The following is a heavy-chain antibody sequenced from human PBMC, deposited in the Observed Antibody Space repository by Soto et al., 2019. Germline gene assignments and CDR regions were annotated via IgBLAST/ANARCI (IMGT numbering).Heavy chain of an antibody. J-gene: IGHJ6*02. CDR3: VRLATYGSGFYYYYGMDV. Sequence: GESLKISCKGSGYSFTSYWIGWVRQMPGKGLEWMGIIYPGDSDTRYSPSFQGQVTISADKSISTAYLQWSSLKASDTAMYYCVRLATYGSGFYYYYGMDVWGQGTTVTVSS. CDR2: IYPGDSDT. CDR1: GYSFTSYW. D-gene: IGHD3-10*01. V-gene: IGHV5-51*01.